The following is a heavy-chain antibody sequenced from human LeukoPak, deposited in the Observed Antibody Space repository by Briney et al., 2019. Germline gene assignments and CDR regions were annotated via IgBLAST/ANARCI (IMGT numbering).Heavy chain of an antibody. CDR2: ITTSSTYI. Sequence: GGSLRLSCAASGFTFSSYSMSWIRQAPGKGLEWVSSITTSSTYISYADSVKGRFTISRDNAKNSLYLQMNSLRAEDTAVYYCARGKYSSGWFDYWGQGTLVTVSS. CDR3: ARGKYSSGWFDY. D-gene: IGHD6-19*01. V-gene: IGHV3-21*01. CDR1: GFTFSSYS. J-gene: IGHJ4*02.